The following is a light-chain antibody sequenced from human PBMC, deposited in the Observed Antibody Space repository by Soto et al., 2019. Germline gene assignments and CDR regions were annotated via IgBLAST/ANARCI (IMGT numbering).Light chain of an antibody. CDR3: QQYGNSRWT. Sequence: ERVLMQFPDTLLLTPGERATLSCRASQSVSSGYLAWYQQTPGQAPRLLIYGTSNRATGIPDRFSGSGSGTDFTLTISRLEPEDFAVYYCQQYGNSRWTFGQGTKVDIK. CDR2: GTS. CDR1: QSVSSGY. J-gene: IGKJ1*01. V-gene: IGKV3-20*01.